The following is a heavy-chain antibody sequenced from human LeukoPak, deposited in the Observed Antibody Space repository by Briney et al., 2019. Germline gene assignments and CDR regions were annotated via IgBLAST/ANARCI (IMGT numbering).Heavy chain of an antibody. V-gene: IGHV3-30*18. CDR3: AKDASTVVTMYYFDY. J-gene: IGHJ4*01. CDR2: ISYDGSNK. CDR1: GFTFSSYG. D-gene: IGHD4-23*01. Sequence: GGSLRLSCAASGFTFSSYGMHWVRQAPGKGLEWVAVISYDGSNKYYADSVKGRFTISRDNSKNTLYLQMNSLRAEDTAVYYCAKDASTVVTMYYFDYWGHGTLVTVSS.